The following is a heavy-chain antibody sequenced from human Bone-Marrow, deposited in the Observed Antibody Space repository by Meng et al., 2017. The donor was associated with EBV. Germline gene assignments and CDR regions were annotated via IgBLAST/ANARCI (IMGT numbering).Heavy chain of an antibody. CDR1: GYNFRNYF. CDR2: INPLTGVT. D-gene: IGHD6-19*01. V-gene: IGHV1-2*06. J-gene: IGHJ4*02. Sequence: QVQLVQSGAEVKKPGASVKVSCKASGYNFRNYFMHWVRQAPGQGLEYMGRINPLTGVTNYVQKFQGRVTVTRDTSISTSYMELSGLTHDDTAVYFCVGGWAPDYWGQGTLVTVSS. CDR3: VGGWAPDY.